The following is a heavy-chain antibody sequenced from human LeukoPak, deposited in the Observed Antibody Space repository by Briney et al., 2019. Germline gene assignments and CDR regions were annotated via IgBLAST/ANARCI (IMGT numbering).Heavy chain of an antibody. V-gene: IGHV3-23*01. Sequence: GGSLRLSCAASGFTFSSYAMSWVRQAPGKGLEWVSAISGSGGSTYYADSVKGRFTISRDNSTNTLYLQMNSLRAEDTAVYYCAKGGELLYYFDYWGQGTLVTVSS. CDR2: ISGSGGST. J-gene: IGHJ4*02. CDR1: GFTFSSYA. D-gene: IGHD3-10*01. CDR3: AKGGELLYYFDY.